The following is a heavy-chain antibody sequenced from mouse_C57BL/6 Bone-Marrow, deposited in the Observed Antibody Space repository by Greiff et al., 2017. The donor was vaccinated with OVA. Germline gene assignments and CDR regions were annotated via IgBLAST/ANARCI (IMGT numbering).Heavy chain of an antibody. D-gene: IGHD2-5*01. CDR1: GYTFTDYY. Sequence: VQLQQSGAELVRPGASVKLSCKASGYTFTDYYINWVKQRPGQGLEWIARIYPGSGNTYYNEKFKGKATLTAEKSSSTAYMQLSSLTSEDSAVYFCARHYSNLAWFAYWGQGTLVTVSA. J-gene: IGHJ3*01. CDR2: IYPGSGNT. CDR3: ARHYSNLAWFAY. V-gene: IGHV1-76*01.